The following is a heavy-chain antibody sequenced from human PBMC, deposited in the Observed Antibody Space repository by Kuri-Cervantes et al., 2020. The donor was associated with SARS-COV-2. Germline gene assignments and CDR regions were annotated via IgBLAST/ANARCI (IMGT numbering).Heavy chain of an antibody. Sequence: GGSLRLSCAASGFTFSSYAMHWVRQAPGKGLEWVAVISYDGSNKYYADSVKGRFTISRDNSKNTLYLQMNSLRAEDTAVYYCAKARSPSLWFGELLLSADYWGQGTLVTVSS. J-gene: IGHJ4*02. CDR2: ISYDGSNK. D-gene: IGHD3-10*01. CDR3: AKARSPSLWFGELLLSADY. CDR1: GFTFSSYA. V-gene: IGHV3-30-3*01.